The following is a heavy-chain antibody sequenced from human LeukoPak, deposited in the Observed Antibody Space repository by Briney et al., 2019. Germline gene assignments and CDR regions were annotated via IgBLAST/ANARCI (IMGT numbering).Heavy chain of an antibody. D-gene: IGHD3-16*01. CDR3: ARWGDGDAFDI. CDR1: GGSISSSSYY. J-gene: IGHJ3*02. V-gene: IGHV4-39*07. Sequence: SETLSLTCTVSGGSISSSSYYWGWIRQPPGKGLEWIGSIYYSGSTYYNPSLKSRVTISVDTSKNQFSLKLSSVTAADTAVYYCARWGDGDAFDIWGQGTMVTVSS. CDR2: IYYSGST.